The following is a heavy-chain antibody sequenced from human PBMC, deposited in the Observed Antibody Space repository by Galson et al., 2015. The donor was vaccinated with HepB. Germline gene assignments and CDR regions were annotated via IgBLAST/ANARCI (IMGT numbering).Heavy chain of an antibody. V-gene: IGHV2-5*02. Sequence: PALVKPTQTLTLTCTFSGFSLSTSGVGVGWIRQPPGKALEWLTVIYWDDDKRYSPSLKSRLTITKDTSKNQVVLTMTSMDPVDTGTYYCAHIGRGNSGWYFALWGRGTLVTVSS. CDR3: AHIGRGNSGWYFAL. CDR1: GFSLSTSGVG. D-gene: IGHD3-10*01. J-gene: IGHJ2*01. CDR2: IYWDDDK.